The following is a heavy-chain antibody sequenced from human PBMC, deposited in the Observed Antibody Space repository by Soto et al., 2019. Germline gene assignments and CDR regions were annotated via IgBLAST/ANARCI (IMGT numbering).Heavy chain of an antibody. D-gene: IGHD3-10*01. CDR1: GFTLSDFW. CDR3: VRGGFSLDQ. Sequence: EVQLVESGGGLVQPGGSLRLSCATSGFTLSDFWMTWVREAPGKGLEWVATIGKDGSERNYVDSVKGRFTISRDDGKKSLYLQMNSLRAEDTAVYYCVRGGFSLDQWGQGTLVTVAS. V-gene: IGHV3-7*04. CDR2: IGKDGSER. J-gene: IGHJ4*02.